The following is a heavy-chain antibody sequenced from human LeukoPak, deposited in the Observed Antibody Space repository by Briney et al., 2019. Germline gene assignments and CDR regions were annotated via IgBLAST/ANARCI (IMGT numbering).Heavy chain of an antibody. V-gene: IGHV4-34*01. CDR3: ARDIGHDVVPAAGYVGNWFDP. CDR1: GGSFSGYY. J-gene: IGHJ5*02. Sequence: SETLSLTCAVYGGSFSGYYWSWIRQPPGKGLEWIGEINHSGSTNYNLSLKSRVTISVDTSKNQFSLKLSSVTAADTAVYYCARDIGHDVVPAAGYVGNWFDPWGQGTLVTVSS. D-gene: IGHD2-2*01. CDR2: INHSGST.